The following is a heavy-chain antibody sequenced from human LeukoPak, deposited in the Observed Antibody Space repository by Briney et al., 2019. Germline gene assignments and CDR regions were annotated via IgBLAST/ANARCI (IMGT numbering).Heavy chain of an antibody. D-gene: IGHD3-10*01. V-gene: IGHV4-39*01. CDR2: IYYSGST. Sequence: SETLSLTCTVSGGSISSSTYYWGWIRQPPGKGLEWIGTIYYSGSTYYNPSLQSRVTISVDTSKNQFSLNLSSVTAVDTAVYYCARGGSPAYMDVWGKGTTVTVSS. CDR1: GGSISSSTYY. CDR3: ARGGSPAYMDV. J-gene: IGHJ6*03.